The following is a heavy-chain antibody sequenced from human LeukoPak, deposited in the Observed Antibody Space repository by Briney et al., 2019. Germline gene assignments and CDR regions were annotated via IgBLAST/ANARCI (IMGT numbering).Heavy chain of an antibody. V-gene: IGHV3-30-3*01. Sequence: GGSLRLSCAASGFTFSSYAMSWVRQAPGKGLEWVAVISYDGSNKYYSDSMKGRFTISRDNSKNTLYPQMNSLRAEDTAVYYCARVGSVNAFDIWGQGTMVTVSS. CDR3: ARVGSVNAFDI. CDR2: ISYDGSNK. J-gene: IGHJ3*02. D-gene: IGHD3-16*01. CDR1: GFTFSSYA.